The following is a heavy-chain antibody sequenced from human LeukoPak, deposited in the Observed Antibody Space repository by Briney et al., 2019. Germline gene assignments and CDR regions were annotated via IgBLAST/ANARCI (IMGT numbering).Heavy chain of an antibody. CDR2: VSTYNGDT. Sequence: GAYVKVSCKASGYTFTDFGFIWVRQAPGQGLEWMGWVSTYNGDTDYAKKFQDRVTMTTESSTQTTFMELRNLRSDDTAVYYCARAESMALYFLYWGQGTLVSVSS. CDR1: GYTFTDFG. D-gene: IGHD1-14*01. J-gene: IGHJ1*01. CDR3: ARAESMALYFLY. V-gene: IGHV1-18*01.